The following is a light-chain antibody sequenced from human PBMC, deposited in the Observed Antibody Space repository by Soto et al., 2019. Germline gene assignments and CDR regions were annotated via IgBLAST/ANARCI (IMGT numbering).Light chain of an antibody. CDR1: QSVSSS. CDR2: EAS. J-gene: IGKJ1*01. V-gene: IGKV3-11*01. CDR3: QQGSTWPWT. Sequence: DIVLTQSPGTLSLSPGERATLSCRASQSVSSSLAWYQQKLGQAPRLLIYEASDRATGIPARFSGSGSGTDFTLIISSLEPEDFAVYYCQQGSTWPWTFGQGTKVDIK.